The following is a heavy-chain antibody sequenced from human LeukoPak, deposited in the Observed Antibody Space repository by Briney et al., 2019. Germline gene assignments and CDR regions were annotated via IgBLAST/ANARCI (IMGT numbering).Heavy chain of an antibody. CDR1: GYSFTTYY. V-gene: IGHV1-46*01. CDR2: INPSGGTT. J-gene: IGHJ4*02. CDR3: AREMAATFRTFDY. D-gene: IGHD5-24*01. Sequence: GASVKVSCKASGYSFTTYYMHWVRQAPGQGLGWMGIINPSGGTTTYAQKFQGRVTMTRDTSTSTVYMELSSLRSEDTAVYYCAREMAATFRTFDYWGQGTLVTVSS.